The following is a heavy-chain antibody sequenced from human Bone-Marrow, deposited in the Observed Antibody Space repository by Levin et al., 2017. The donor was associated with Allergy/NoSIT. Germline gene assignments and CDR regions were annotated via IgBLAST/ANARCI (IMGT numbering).Heavy chain of an antibody. J-gene: IGHJ6*02. CDR3: ASDITVRGSKAMDV. V-gene: IGHV7-4-1*02. CDR1: GYTFPSYA. CDR2: INTNNGNP. Sequence: KISCKASGYTFPSYAINWLRQAPGQGPEWMGWINTNNGNPRYAQGFTGRFVFSLDTSVSTANLQISSLKAEDTAVYYCASDITVRGSKAMDVWGQGTTVTVSS. D-gene: IGHD3-10*01.